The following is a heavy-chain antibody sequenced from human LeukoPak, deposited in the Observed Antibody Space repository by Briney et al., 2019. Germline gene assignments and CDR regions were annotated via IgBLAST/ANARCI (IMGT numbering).Heavy chain of an antibody. CDR1: GFTFSSYG. CDR2: IWYDGSNK. V-gene: IGHV3-33*01. J-gene: IGHJ3*02. D-gene: IGHD6-19*01. Sequence: PGGSLRLSCAASGFTFSSYGMHWVRQAPGKGLEWVAVIWYDGSNKYYADSVKGRFTFSRDNSKNTLYLQMNSLRAEDTAVYYCARDQSSGWYGNAFDIWGQGTMVTVSS. CDR3: ARDQSSGWYGNAFDI.